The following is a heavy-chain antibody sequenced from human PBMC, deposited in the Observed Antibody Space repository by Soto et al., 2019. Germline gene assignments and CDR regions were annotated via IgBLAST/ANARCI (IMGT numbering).Heavy chain of an antibody. Sequence: SETLSLTCTVSGGSISSSSYYWGWIRQPPGKGLEWIGSIYYSGSTYYNPSLKSRVTISVDTSKNQFSLKLSSVTAADTAVYYCARDSYYDFWSGYYIRSWFDPWGQGTLVTVSS. CDR3: ARDSYYDFWSGYYIRSWFDP. CDR2: IYYSGST. V-gene: IGHV4-39*02. CDR1: GGSISSSSYY. J-gene: IGHJ5*02. D-gene: IGHD3-3*01.